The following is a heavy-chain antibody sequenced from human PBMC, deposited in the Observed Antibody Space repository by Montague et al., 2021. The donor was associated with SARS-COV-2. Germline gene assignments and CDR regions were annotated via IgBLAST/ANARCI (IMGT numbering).Heavy chain of an antibody. Sequence: SETLSLTCTVSGGSISSSSYYWGWIRQPPGKGLEWIGYVHYTRSTEYNPSLKTRVTLSLDTPRNHFSLKLRSVTAADTAVYYCARAQNTCFIANCVNYFEVWGLGALVTVSS. J-gene: IGHJ4*02. CDR2: VHYTRST. CDR1: GGSISSSSYY. V-gene: IGHV4-61*03. D-gene: IGHD1-1*01. CDR3: ARAQNTCFIANCVNYFEV.